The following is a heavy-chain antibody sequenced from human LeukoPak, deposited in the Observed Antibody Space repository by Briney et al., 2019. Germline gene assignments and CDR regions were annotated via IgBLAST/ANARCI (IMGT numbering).Heavy chain of an antibody. V-gene: IGHV3-23*01. CDR1: GFTYSPYA. D-gene: IGHD3-16*01. CDR3: VKVLRTYLDY. Sequence: HPGGSLRLSCVASGFTYSPYAMTWVRRPPGKGLEWVSTISAGGTRTYYADSVQGRFTISRDNSRNMLFLQLNSLRPEDAALYYCVKVLRTYLDYWGQGTLVTVSS. J-gene: IGHJ4*02. CDR2: ISAGGTRT.